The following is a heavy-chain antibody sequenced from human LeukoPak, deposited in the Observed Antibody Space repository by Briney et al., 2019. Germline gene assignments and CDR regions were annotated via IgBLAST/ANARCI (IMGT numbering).Heavy chain of an antibody. J-gene: IGHJ4*02. CDR2: ISSSSSYI. Sequence: GGSLRLSCAASGFTFSSYSMNWVRQAPGKGLKWVSSISSSSSYIYYADSVKGRFTISRDNAKNSLYLQMNSLRAEDTAVYYCAREYYYDSSGYYFDYWGQGTLVTVSS. CDR1: GFTFSSYS. D-gene: IGHD3-22*01. V-gene: IGHV3-21*01. CDR3: AREYYYDSSGYYFDY.